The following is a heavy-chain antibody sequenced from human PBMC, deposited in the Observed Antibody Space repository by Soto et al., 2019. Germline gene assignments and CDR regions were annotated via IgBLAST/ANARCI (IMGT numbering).Heavy chain of an antibody. CDR3: VRESGAGSAGRLPLDH. D-gene: IGHD2-15*01. V-gene: IGHV3-13*01. J-gene: IGHJ4*02. CDR2: IAAAGEA. Sequence: EVQLVESGGGLVQPGGSLRLSCAASGFILSTYDMHWVRQATGKGLEWVSAIAAAGEAYYPGSVKGRFTISRENAKNSSYLELNKPRAEDTAVYYCVRESGAGSAGRLPLDHWGQGTLVTVSS. CDR1: GFILSTYD.